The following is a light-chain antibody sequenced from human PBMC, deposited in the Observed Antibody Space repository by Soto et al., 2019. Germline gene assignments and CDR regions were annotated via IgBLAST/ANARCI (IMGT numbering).Light chain of an antibody. CDR1: QYISSY. V-gene: IGKV1-39*01. CDR3: QQSYSTPPT. J-gene: IGKJ1*01. Sequence: DIQMTQSPSSLSASVGDRVTVTCRASQYISSYLNWYQQNPGKAPKLLIYSASSLQSGVPSRFSGSGSGTDFTLNIISLQPEDFATYYCQQSYSTPPTFGQGTKVEIK. CDR2: SAS.